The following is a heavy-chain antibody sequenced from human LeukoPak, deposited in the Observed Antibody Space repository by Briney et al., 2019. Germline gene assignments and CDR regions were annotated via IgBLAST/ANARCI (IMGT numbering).Heavy chain of an antibody. D-gene: IGHD5-18*01. Sequence: SETLSLTCTVSGGSISSYYWSWIRQPPGKGLEWIGYIYYSGSTNYNPSLKSRVTISVDTSKNQFSLKLSSVTAADTAVYYCARGNVDTAMVWFDYWGQGTPVTVSS. CDR3: ARGNVDTAMVWFDY. V-gene: IGHV4-59*01. CDR2: IYYSGST. J-gene: IGHJ4*02. CDR1: GGSISSYY.